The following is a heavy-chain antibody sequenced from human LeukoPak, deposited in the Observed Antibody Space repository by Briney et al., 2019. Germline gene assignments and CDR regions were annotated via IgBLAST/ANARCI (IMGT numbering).Heavy chain of an antibody. CDR1: GYTFGTYD. D-gene: IGHD3-22*01. CDR2: MNPNGGNT. Sequence: GASVKVSCKASGYTFGTYDINWVRQATGQGLEWMGWMNPNGGNTFYAQKFQGRVTITRNTSISTAYMELSSLRSEDTAVYHCAREANYYDSSGYPYDAFDIWGQGTMLTVSS. V-gene: IGHV1-8*03. CDR3: AREANYYDSSGYPYDAFDI. J-gene: IGHJ3*02.